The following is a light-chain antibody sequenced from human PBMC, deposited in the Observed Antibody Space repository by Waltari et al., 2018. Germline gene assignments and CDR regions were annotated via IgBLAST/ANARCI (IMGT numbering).Light chain of an antibody. Sequence: QSALTQPASVSGSPGQSITIPCTGTSRDVGGYDYVSWYQQHSGKAPKLIIFNVKNRPSGGPTRFSGSKSGNTASLTISGLQAEDEAHYYCNSYTSSASRVFGGGTKLTVL. J-gene: IGLJ3*02. CDR1: SRDVGGYDY. CDR2: NVK. V-gene: IGLV2-14*03. CDR3: NSYTSSASRV.